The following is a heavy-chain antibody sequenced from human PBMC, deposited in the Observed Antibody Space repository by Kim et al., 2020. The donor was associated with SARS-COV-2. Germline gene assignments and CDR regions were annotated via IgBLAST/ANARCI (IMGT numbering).Heavy chain of an antibody. V-gene: IGHV3-21*01. J-gene: IGHJ4*02. Sequence: IYYADSVKGRFTISRDNAKNSLYLQMNSLRAEDTAVYYCARAIPQWLPDYWGQGTLVTVSS. CDR3: ARAIPQWLPDY. CDR2: I. D-gene: IGHD6-19*01.